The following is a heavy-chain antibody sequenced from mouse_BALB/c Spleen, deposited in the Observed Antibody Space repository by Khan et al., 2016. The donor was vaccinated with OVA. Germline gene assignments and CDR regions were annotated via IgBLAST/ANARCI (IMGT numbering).Heavy chain of an antibody. J-gene: IGHJ3*01. CDR2: IDPANGNT. CDR3: ARTTMILGFTY. V-gene: IGHV14-3*02. CDR1: AFNIKDTY. D-gene: IGHD2-4*01. Sequence: VQLQQSGAELVKPGASVKLSCTASAFNIKDTYMHWVKQRPEQGLEWIGRIDPANGNTKYDPKFQGKATITADTSSNTAYLHLSSLTSEDIAVYYCARTTMILGFTYWGQGTLVTVSA.